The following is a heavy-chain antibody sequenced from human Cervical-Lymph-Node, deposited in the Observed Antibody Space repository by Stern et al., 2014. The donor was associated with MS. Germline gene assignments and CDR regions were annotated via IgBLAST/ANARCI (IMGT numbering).Heavy chain of an antibody. J-gene: IGHJ4*02. Sequence: EVQLVQSGGGLVQPGRSLRLSCAASGFTFDDYAMHWVRQAPGKGLEWVSGISWNSGSIGYADSVKGRFTISRDNAKNSLYLQMNSLRAEDTALYYCAKSPWFGELDAFFDYWGQGTLVTVSS. CDR3: AKSPWFGELDAFFDY. CDR2: ISWNSGSI. V-gene: IGHV3-9*01. D-gene: IGHD3-10*01. CDR1: GFTFDDYA.